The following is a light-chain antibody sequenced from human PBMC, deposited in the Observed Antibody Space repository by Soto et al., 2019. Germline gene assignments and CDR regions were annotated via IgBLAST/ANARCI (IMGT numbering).Light chain of an antibody. CDR1: QSLGTY. CDR3: QESHST. J-gene: IGKJ2*01. CDR2: AAS. Sequence: DAQMTQSPSSLSASVGDSVTITCRASQSLGTYLDWYQHKPGKAPKLLIYAASSLQSGVPSRFSGSGSGTDFTLTTSSLQPEDFANYYCQESHSTFGQGTKLEIK. V-gene: IGKV1-39*01.